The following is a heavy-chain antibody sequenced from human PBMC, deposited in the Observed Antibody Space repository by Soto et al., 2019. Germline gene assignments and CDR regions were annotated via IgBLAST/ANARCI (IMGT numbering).Heavy chain of an antibody. CDR1: GFTFSSYE. Sequence: GGSLRLSCAASGFTFSSYEMNWVRQAPGKGLEWVSYISSSGSTIYYADSVKGRFTISRDNAKNSLYLQMNSLRAEDTAVYYCARDQGGSYYFDYWGQGTLVTSPQ. J-gene: IGHJ4*02. CDR3: ARDQGGSYYFDY. D-gene: IGHD1-26*01. V-gene: IGHV3-48*03. CDR2: ISSSGSTI.